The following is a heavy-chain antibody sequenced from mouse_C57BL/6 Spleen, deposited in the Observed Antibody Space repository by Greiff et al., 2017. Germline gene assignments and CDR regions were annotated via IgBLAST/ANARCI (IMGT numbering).Heavy chain of an antibody. D-gene: IGHD1-1*01. Sequence: VQLQQSGAELVRPGASVKLSCTASGFNIKDYYMHWVKQRPEQGLEWIGRIDPEDGDTEYAPKFQGKAAMTADTSSNTAYLPLSRLTSEDTAVYYSTTNTTLVAPFDYWGQGTTLTVSS. V-gene: IGHV14-1*01. CDR1: GFNIKDYY. CDR3: TTNTTLVAPFDY. CDR2: IDPEDGDT. J-gene: IGHJ2*01.